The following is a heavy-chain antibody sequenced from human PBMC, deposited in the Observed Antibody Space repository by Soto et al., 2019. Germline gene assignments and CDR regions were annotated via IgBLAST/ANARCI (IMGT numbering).Heavy chain of an antibody. CDR2: IIPMFRTS. V-gene: IGHV1-69*12. J-gene: IGHJ6*02. CDR3: GRAVVVADISYQYYAMDA. D-gene: IGHD2-15*01. Sequence: QVQLVQSGAEVKKPGSSVKVSCKASAGTFSSYDISWVRQAPGQGLEWMGGIIPMFRTSNYAQKFQGRVTITADESTRTAYMELRSLRSEDTAVYYCGRAVVVADISYQYYAMDAWGQGTTVTVSS. CDR1: AGTFSSYD.